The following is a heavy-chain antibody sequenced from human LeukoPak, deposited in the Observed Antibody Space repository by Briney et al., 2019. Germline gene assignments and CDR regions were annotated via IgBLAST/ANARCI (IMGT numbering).Heavy chain of an antibody. J-gene: IGHJ4*02. CDR3: ARGKITMVRGVPNPPVY. D-gene: IGHD3-10*01. CDR1: GYTFTSYY. Sequence: ASVKVSCKASGYTFTSYYMHWVRQAPGQGLEWMGIINPSGGSTSYAQKFQGRVTMTRDTSTSTVYMELSSLRSEDTAVYYCARGKITMVRGVPNPPVYWGQGTLVTVSS. V-gene: IGHV1-46*01. CDR2: INPSGGST.